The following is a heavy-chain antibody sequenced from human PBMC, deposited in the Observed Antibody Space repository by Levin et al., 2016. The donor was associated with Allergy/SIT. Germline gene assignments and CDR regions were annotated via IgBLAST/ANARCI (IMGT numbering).Heavy chain of an antibody. CDR3: ARWSFLGYQDYYGMDV. J-gene: IGHJ6*02. D-gene: IGHD2-2*01. CDR2: ISSSGSTI. V-gene: IGHV3-48*03. Sequence: VRQAPGKGLEWVSYISSSGSTIYYADSVKGRFTISRDNAKNSLYLQMNSLRAEDTAVYYCARWSFLGYQDYYGMDVWGQGTTVTVSS.